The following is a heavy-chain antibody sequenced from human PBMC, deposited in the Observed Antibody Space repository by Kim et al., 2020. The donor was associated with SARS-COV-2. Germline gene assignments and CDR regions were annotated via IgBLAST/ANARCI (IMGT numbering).Heavy chain of an antibody. CDR1: GGSFSGYY. J-gene: IGHJ4*02. V-gene: IGHV4-34*01. CDR3: ARSIRALQVARPGRFDY. D-gene: IGHD5-12*01. CDR2: INHSGST. Sequence: SETLSLTCAVYGGSFSGYYWSWIRQPPGKGLEWIGEINHSGSTNYNPSLKSRVTISVDTSKNQFSLKLSSVTAADTAVYYCARSIRALQVARPGRFDYWGQGTLVTVSS.